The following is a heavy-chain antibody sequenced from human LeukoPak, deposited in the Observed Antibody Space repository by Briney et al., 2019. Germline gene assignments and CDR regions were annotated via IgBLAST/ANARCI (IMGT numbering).Heavy chain of an antibody. CDR2: ISGSGGST. CDR1: GFTFNRFS. D-gene: IGHD3-22*01. CDR3: AKDPGMIVVVMTLVD. Sequence: GGSLRLSCAVSGFTFNRFSMNWVRQAPGKGLEWVSAISGSGGSTYYADSVKGRFTISRDNSKNTLYLQMNSLRAEDTAVYYCAKDPGMIVVVMTLVDWGQGTLVTVSS. J-gene: IGHJ4*02. V-gene: IGHV3-23*01.